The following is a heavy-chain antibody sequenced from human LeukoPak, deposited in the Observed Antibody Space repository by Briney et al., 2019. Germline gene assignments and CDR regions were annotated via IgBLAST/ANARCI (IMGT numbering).Heavy chain of an antibody. D-gene: IGHD3-22*01. V-gene: IGHV1-2*02. CDR2: INPNSGGT. CDR3: ARGSDSSGYLPFDY. J-gene: IGHJ4*02. CDR1: GYTFTGYY. Sequence: ALVKVSCKASGYTFTGYYMHWVRQAPGQGLEWIGWINPNSGGTNYAQKFQGRVTMTRDTSISTAYMELSRLRSDDTAVYYCARGSDSSGYLPFDYWGPGTLVTVSS.